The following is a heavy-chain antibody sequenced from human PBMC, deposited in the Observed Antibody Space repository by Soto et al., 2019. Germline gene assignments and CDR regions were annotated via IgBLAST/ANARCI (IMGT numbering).Heavy chain of an antibody. CDR2: ISYDGSNK. CDR3: ARVASSSWYPYYYYGMDV. V-gene: IGHV3-30-3*01. J-gene: IGHJ6*02. Sequence: QVQLVESGGGVVQPGRSLRLSCAASGFTFSSYAMHWVRQAPGKGLEWVAVISYDGSNKYYADSVKGLFTISRDNSKNTLYLQMNSLRAEDTAVYYCARVASSSWYPYYYYGMDVWGQGTTVTVSS. CDR1: GFTFSSYA. D-gene: IGHD6-13*01.